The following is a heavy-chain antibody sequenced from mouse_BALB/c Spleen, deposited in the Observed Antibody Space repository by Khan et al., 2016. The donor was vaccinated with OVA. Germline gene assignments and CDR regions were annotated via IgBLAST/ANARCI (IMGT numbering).Heavy chain of an antibody. J-gene: IGHJ3*01. CDR3: ARDGYAAWFAY. CDR2: IDPENGNT. CDR1: GFTIKDYY. V-gene: IGHV14-1*02. D-gene: IGHD2-2*01. Sequence: VQLQQSGAELVRPGALVNLSCKASGFTIKDYYMHWVKQRPEQGLEWIGWIDPENGNTIYDPKFQGKASITSDTSSNTAYLQLSSLTSEDTAVYYGARDGYAAWFAYGGQGTLVTVSA.